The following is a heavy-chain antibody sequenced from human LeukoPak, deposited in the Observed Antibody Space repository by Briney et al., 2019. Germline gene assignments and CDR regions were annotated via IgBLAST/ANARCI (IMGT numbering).Heavy chain of an antibody. CDR1: GFTFRSYS. Sequence: GGSLRLSCAASGFTFRSYSMNWVRQAPGKGLEWVSYISDSGSTIYYADSVKGRFTVSRDNAKNSLYLQMSSLRAEDSAVYYCARKFGYWGQGTLVTVSS. J-gene: IGHJ4*02. CDR2: ISDSGSTI. CDR3: ARKFGY. V-gene: IGHV3-48*01.